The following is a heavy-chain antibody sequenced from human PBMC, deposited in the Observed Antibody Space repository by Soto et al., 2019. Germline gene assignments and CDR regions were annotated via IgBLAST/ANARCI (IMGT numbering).Heavy chain of an antibody. CDR1: GITFNKYA. J-gene: IGHJ2*01. Sequence: EVQLLESGGDFVQPGGSLRLSCAVSGITFNKYAMSWVRQPPGKGPERVSAITGSGGLTYYADSVKGRFSISRDNSKHILFLQMNSLRGEDTATYYCAKGDYGGNSPYWYFDLWGRGTLVIVSS. D-gene: IGHD4-17*01. CDR3: AKGDYGGNSPYWYFDL. CDR2: ITGSGGLT. V-gene: IGHV3-23*01.